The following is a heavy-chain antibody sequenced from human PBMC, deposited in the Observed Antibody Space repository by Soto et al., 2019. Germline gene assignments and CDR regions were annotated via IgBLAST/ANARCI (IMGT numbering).Heavy chain of an antibody. Sequence: QVQLQESGPGLVKPSGTLSLTCTVSGGSISSHNWWIWVRQPPGKGLEWIGEIYHSGITNYNPSLKSRISISVDKSKNLFSLKLSSVTAADTAIYYCARDFDAWNPHYYYGMGVWGQGTTVAVSS. V-gene: IGHV4-4*02. CDR2: IYHSGIT. J-gene: IGHJ6*02. CDR1: GGSISSHNW. D-gene: IGHD1-1*01. CDR3: ARDFDAWNPHYYYGMGV.